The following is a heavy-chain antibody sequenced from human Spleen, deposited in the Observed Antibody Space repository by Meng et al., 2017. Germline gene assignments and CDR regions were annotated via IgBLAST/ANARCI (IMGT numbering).Heavy chain of an antibody. J-gene: IGHJ4*02. Sequence: SETLSLTCSVSGGSISSGGYYWSWIRQHPGKGLEWIGYIYYSGSTYYNPSLKSRLTISVDTSQNQFSLNLNSVTAADTAVYYCARRNSWYAYFDYWGQGTLVTVSS. CDR1: GGSISSGGYY. V-gene: IGHV4-31*03. CDR2: IYYSGST. D-gene: IGHD6-13*01. CDR3: ARRNSWYAYFDY.